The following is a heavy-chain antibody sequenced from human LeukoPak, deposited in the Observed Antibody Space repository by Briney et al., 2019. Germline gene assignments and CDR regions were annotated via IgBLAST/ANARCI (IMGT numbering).Heavy chain of an antibody. Sequence: GDSLXIXXXXXXXXXXIYWIGWVRQXPGKGLDGMGIIYPGDSDTRYSPSFQGQVTISADKSISTAYLQWSSLKASDTAMYYCARIGAAAGIDFGYWGQGTLVTVSS. D-gene: IGHD6-13*01. CDR2: IYPGDSDT. J-gene: IGHJ4*02. V-gene: IGHV5-51*01. CDR1: XXXXXIYW. CDR3: ARIGAAAGIDFGY.